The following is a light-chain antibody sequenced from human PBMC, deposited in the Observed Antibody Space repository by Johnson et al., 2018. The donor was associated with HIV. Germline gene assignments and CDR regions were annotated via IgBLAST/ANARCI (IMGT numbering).Light chain of an antibody. Sequence: QSVLTQPPSVSAAPGQKVTISCSVSSSNIVNNYVSWYQQLPGTAPKLLIYDNNKRPSGIPDRFSGSKSGTSATLGITGLQTGDEADYYCGTWDSSLSTYVFGSGTKFTVL. V-gene: IGLV1-51*01. J-gene: IGLJ1*01. CDR3: GTWDSSLSTYV. CDR1: SSNIVNNY. CDR2: DNN.